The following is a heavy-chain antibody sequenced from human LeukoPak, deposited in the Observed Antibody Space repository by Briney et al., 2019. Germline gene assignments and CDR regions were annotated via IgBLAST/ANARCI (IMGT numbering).Heavy chain of an antibody. CDR2: INPNSGGT. CDR1: GGTFSSYT. Sequence: ASVKVSCKASGGTFSSYTISWVRQAPGQGLEWMGWINPNSGGTNYAQKFQGRVTMTRDTSISTAYMELSRLRSDDTAVYYCARVNIVLMVRAALDYWGQGTLVTVSS. CDR3: ARVNIVLMVRAALDY. J-gene: IGHJ4*02. V-gene: IGHV1-2*02. D-gene: IGHD2-8*01.